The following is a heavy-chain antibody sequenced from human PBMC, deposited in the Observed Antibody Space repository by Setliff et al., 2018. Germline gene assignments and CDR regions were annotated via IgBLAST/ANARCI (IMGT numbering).Heavy chain of an antibody. CDR2: TKNKANAGYM. Sequence: PGGSLRLSCAASGFSISDHYMDWVRQAPGKGLEWVGRTKNKANAGYMEYAASVKDRFIISRDNSKNILYLQMNNLKSEDTAVYYCAADFPGGAFPFDYLGQGTLVTVSS. V-gene: IGHV3-72*01. CDR1: GFSISDHY. D-gene: IGHD2-8*02. J-gene: IGHJ4*02. CDR3: AADFPGGAFPFDY.